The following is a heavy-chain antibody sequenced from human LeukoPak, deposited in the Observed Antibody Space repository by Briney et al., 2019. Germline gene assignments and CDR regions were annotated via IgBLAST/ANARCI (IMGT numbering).Heavy chain of an antibody. CDR3: AREGSSWSYYYYYYMDV. J-gene: IGHJ6*03. Sequence: GGSLRLSCAASGFAVSSYGMNWVRQAPGQGLEWLSYISSSSSTIYYAVSVKGRFTISRDNAKSSLYLQMNNLRGEDTAVYYCAREGSSWSYYYYYYMDVWGKGTTATVPS. D-gene: IGHD6-13*01. CDR1: GFAVSSYG. V-gene: IGHV3-48*04. CDR2: ISSSSSTI.